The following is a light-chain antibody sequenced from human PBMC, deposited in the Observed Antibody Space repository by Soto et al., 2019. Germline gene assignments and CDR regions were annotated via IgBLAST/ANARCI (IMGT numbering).Light chain of an antibody. V-gene: IGKV3-11*01. CDR1: LSVSTN. CDR2: DAS. Sequence: EIVLTQSPATLSLSPGERATLSCRASLSVSTNLAWYQQKPGQAPRLLIYDASKRATGIPARFSGSGSGTDFTLTISSLQPEDFATYYCQQLNSYSITFGQGTRLEIK. CDR3: QQLNSYSIT. J-gene: IGKJ5*01.